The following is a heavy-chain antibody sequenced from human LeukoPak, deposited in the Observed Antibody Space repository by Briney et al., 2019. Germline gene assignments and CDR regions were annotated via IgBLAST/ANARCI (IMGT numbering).Heavy chain of an antibody. CDR3: ARQPYCGGDCYFYDY. D-gene: IGHD2-21*02. J-gene: IGHJ4*02. CDR1: GFTFRKYW. CDR2: IAASGDDR. Sequence: PGGSLRLSCAASGFTFRKYWMAWVRQAPGQGLEWVATIAASGDDRAYEDSLKGRFTIFRDNAKNSLSLQIDSLRAEDTALYYCARQPYCGGDCYFYDYWGQGTLVTVSS. V-gene: IGHV3-7*03.